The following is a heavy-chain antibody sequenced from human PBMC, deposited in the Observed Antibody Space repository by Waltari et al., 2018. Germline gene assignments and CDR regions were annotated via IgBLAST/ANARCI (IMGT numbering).Heavy chain of an antibody. D-gene: IGHD3-16*02. CDR2: IKTQSDGGGAT. Sequence: EVQLVESGGGLGNPGGSLRLSCAASGFTFSTTWMHCVRQAPGKVLEWIARIKTQSDGGGATYYAAPVTGRFTVSRDDSKNMLYLQMSSLKTEDTAMYYCTTDQGDSYTFYSFDYWGQGTLVTVSS. J-gene: IGHJ4*02. CDR3: TTDQGDSYTFYSFDY. V-gene: IGHV3-15*01. CDR1: GFTFSTTW.